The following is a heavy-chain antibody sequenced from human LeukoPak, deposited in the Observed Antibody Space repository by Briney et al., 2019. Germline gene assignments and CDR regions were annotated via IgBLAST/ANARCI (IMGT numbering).Heavy chain of an antibody. J-gene: IGHJ4*02. Sequence: ASVKVSCKGSGYXFTDYSIYWVRQAPGHGLECLGWINPNSGGPDYAQKFQGRVTMTRDTSLNTAYMELSDLRSDDTAVYYCATSPRFRSGKWGQGTLVTVSS. CDR3: ATSPRFRSGK. D-gene: IGHD3-10*01. CDR2: INPNSGGP. V-gene: IGHV1-2*02. CDR1: GYXFTDYS.